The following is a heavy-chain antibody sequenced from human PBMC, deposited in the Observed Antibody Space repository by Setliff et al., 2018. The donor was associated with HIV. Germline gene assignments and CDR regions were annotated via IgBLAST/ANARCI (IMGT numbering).Heavy chain of an antibody. J-gene: IGHJ4*02. CDR1: GFTFRTYA. CDR2: IGGSGTNT. CDR3: ARLRPYNSALDY. V-gene: IGHV3-23*01. D-gene: IGHD2-21*02. Sequence: GGSLRLSCVGSGFTFRTYAMTWVRQAPGKGLEWVSGIGGSGTNTYYADSLRGRFTVSRDNSENALFLQMNSLRPEDTAVYYCARLRPYNSALDYWGQGTLVTVSS.